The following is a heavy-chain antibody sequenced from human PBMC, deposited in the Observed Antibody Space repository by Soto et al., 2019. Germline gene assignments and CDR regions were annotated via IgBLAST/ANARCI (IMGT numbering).Heavy chain of an antibody. CDR2: VSFSGTT. Sequence: SDTLSVTCSVFGGSVNVNNYYWGWVRQPPGKGLEWIGSVSFSGTTYSSPSLKSRVTTSIDTSKNQFSLKLTSVTAADTAVYYCARDPAPWGQGTLVTVSS. V-gene: IGHV4-39*07. J-gene: IGHJ5*02. CDR3: ARDPAP. CDR1: GGSVNVNNYY.